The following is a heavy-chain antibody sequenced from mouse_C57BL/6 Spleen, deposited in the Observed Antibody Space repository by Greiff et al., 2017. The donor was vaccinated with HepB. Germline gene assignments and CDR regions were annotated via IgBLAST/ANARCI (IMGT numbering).Heavy chain of an antibody. V-gene: IGHV5-9*01. D-gene: IGHD1-2*01. CDR1: GFTFSSYT. Sequence: EVKLVESGGGLVKPGGSLKLSCAASGFTFSSYTMSWVRQTPEKRLEWVATISGGGGNTYYPDSVKGRFTISRDNAKNTLYLQMSSLRCEDTVLYYCARDTTAPLAYRGQGTRVTVYA. J-gene: IGHJ3*01. CDR2: ISGGGGNT. CDR3: ARDTTAPLAY.